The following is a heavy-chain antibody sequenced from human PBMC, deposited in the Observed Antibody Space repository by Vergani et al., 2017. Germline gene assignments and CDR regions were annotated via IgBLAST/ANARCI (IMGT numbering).Heavy chain of an antibody. V-gene: IGHV3-7*01. D-gene: IGHD6-19*01. CDR1: GFTFSSYW. Sequence: EVQLVESGGGLVQPGGSLRLSCAASGFTFSSYWMSWVRQAPGKGLEWVANIKEDESEKYYVDSVKGRFTISRDNAKHSLYLQMNSLRAEDTAVYYCARHGGSGWSLDYWGQGTLVTVSS. CDR2: IKEDESEK. CDR3: ARHGGSGWSLDY. J-gene: IGHJ4*02.